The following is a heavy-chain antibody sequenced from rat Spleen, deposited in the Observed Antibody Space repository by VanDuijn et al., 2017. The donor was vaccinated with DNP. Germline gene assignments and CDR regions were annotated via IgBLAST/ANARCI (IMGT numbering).Heavy chain of an antibody. CDR2: ISTGGGST. Sequence: EVKLVESGGGLVQPGRSLKLSCAASGFNFNDYWMGWVRQAPGKGLEWVASISTGGGSTYYRDSVKGRFTISRDNAKNTQYLQMDSLRSEDTATYYCARGGDGYDYWGQGVMVTVSS. CDR1: GFNFNDYW. CDR3: ARGGDGYDY. D-gene: IGHD1-12*03. V-gene: IGHV5S13*01. J-gene: IGHJ2*01.